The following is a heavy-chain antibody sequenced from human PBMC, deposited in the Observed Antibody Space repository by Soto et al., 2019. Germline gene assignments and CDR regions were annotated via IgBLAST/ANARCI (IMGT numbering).Heavy chain of an antibody. CDR2: IYYSGST. V-gene: IGHV4-61*01. Sequence: SETLSLTCTVSGGSVSSGSYYWSWIRQPPGKGLEWIGYIYYSGSTNYNPSLKSRVTISVDTSKNQFSLKLSSVTAADTAVYYCARVPGGSSSRPDYYYGMDVWGQGTTVTVSS. CDR3: ARVPGGSSSRPDYYYGMDV. J-gene: IGHJ6*02. D-gene: IGHD6-6*01. CDR1: GGSVSSGSYY.